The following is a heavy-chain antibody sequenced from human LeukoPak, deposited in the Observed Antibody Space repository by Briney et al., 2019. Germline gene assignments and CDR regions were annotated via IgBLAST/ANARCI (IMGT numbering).Heavy chain of an antibody. J-gene: IGHJ4*02. CDR1: GGSISSYF. D-gene: IGHD3-22*01. V-gene: IGHV4-4*07. CDR2: IYNSGNT. CDR3: ARDSGGYYPAGDY. Sequence: SETLSLTCTVSGGSISSYFWSWIRQPAGKGLEWIGRIYNSGNTYYNPSLKSRVTMSLDTSKNQISLKLTSVTAADTAMYYCARDSGGYYPAGDYWGQGTLGTVSS.